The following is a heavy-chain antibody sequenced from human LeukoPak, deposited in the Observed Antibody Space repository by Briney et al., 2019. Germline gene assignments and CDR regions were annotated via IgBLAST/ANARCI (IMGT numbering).Heavy chain of an antibody. CDR2: ISSSSSYI. V-gene: IGHV3-21*01. Sequence: GGSLRLSCAASGFTVSSNYMSWVRQAPGKGLEWVSSISSSSSYIYYADSVKGRFTISRDNAKNSLYLQMNSLRAEDTAVYYCASMNHGGDYWGQGTLVTVSS. CDR1: GFTVSSNY. D-gene: IGHD1-14*01. J-gene: IGHJ4*02. CDR3: ASMNHGGDY.